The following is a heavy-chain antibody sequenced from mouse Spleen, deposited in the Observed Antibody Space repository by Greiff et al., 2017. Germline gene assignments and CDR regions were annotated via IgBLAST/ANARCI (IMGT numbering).Heavy chain of an antibody. V-gene: IGHV5-12*02. CDR1: GFTFSDYY. Sequence: EVQLVESGGGLVQPGGSLKLSCATSGFTFSDYYMYWVRQTPEKRLEWVAYISNGGGSTYYPDTVKGRFTISRDNAKNTLYLQMSRLKSEDTAMYYCARLGEEDYFDYWGQGTTLTVSS. CDR2: ISNGGGST. CDR3: ARLGEEDYFDY. J-gene: IGHJ2*01.